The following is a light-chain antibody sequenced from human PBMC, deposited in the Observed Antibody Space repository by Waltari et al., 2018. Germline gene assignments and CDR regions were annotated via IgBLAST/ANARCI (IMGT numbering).Light chain of an antibody. CDR1: QTVDHY. J-gene: IGKJ1*01. CDR2: ASL. V-gene: IGKV1-39*01. Sequence: DIQLTQSPSSLSASVGDRVPITCRASQTVDHYLDWYQQKLGEAPKVLIYASLRVRGGIPSRFSGRASGTEYTLTINNLQPEDFGTYYCQQCNKIPWTFVQGTKVEIK. CDR3: QQCNKIPWT.